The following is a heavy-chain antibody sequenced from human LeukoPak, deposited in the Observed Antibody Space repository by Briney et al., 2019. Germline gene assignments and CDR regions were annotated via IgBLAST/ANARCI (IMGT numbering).Heavy chain of an antibody. CDR1: GFTFSSYE. J-gene: IGHJ4*02. V-gene: IGHV3-23*01. D-gene: IGHD1/OR15-1a*01. CDR2: ISTSGSPT. CDR3: AKRPTGNNPFDY. Sequence: GGSLRLSCAASGFTFSSYEMSCVRQAPGKGLEWVSIISTSGSPTYYADSVKGRFTISRDNSKNTVYLQMNSLRAEDTAIYYCAKRPTGNNPFDYWGQGALVTVSS.